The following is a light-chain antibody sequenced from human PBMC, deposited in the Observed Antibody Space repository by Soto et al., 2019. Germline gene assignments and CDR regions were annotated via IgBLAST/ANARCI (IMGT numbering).Light chain of an antibody. J-gene: IGKJ4*01. CDR3: QQRSNWPPRLT. CDR1: QSVSSY. V-gene: IGKV3-11*01. Sequence: EIVLTXXPXXXXLSPGERATXSCRAXQSVSSYLAWYQQKPGQAPRLLIYDASNRATGIPARFSGSGSGTDFTLTISSLEPEDFAVYYCQQRSNWPPRLTFGGGTKVEIK. CDR2: DAS.